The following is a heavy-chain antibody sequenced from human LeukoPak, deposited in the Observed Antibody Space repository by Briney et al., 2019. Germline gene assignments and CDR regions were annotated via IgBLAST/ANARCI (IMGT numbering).Heavy chain of an antibody. CDR1: GGSISSSSYY. D-gene: IGHD4-11*01. V-gene: IGHV4-39*07. Sequence: SETLSLTCTVSGGSISSSSYYWGWIRQPPGKGLEWIGSIYYSGSTYYNPSLKSRLTISVDTSKNQFSLKLSYVTAADTAVYYCARPGYSNYVWGAFYIWGQGTMVTVSS. J-gene: IGHJ3*02. CDR3: ARPGYSNYVWGAFYI. CDR2: IYYSGST.